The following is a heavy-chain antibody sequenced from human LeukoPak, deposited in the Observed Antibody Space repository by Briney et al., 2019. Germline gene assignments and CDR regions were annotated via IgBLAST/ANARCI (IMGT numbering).Heavy chain of an antibody. Sequence: SETLSLTSSVSGGSLSAYYWRWIRQSPGKQLEWIGDIHDSGSTNYNPSLNSRVTIFMDTSKNQFSLRLSSVTAADTAVYYCARDRAAGGLGYKWFDPWGQGVLVTVSS. D-gene: IGHD3-16*01. CDR2: IHDSGST. CDR3: ARDRAAGGLGYKWFDP. CDR1: GGSLSAYY. J-gene: IGHJ5*02. V-gene: IGHV4-59*01.